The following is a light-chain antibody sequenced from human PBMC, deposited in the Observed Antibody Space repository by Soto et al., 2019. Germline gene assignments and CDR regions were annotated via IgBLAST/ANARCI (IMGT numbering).Light chain of an antibody. Sequence: QSVLPQPPSASGTPGQRVTTSCSTSNSRSGSNYVYWYQQLPGAAPKLLIYRNDQRPSGVPYRFSGSKSGTSASLAIIGLRSEDEGDYFCAKWDDSLRVYVFGSGTKVTVL. J-gene: IGLJ1*01. CDR3: AKWDDSLRVYV. CDR1: NSRSGSNY. CDR2: RND. V-gene: IGLV1-47*01.